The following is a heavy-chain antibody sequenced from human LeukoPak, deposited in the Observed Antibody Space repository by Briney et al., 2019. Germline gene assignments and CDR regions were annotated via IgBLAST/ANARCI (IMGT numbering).Heavy chain of an antibody. J-gene: IGHJ4*02. CDR1: GFTFDDYA. CDR2: ISWNSGSI. CDR3: AKGGAYGDYRDPFDY. Sequence: PGGSLRLSCAASGFTFDDYAMHWVRQAPGKGLEWVSGISWNSGSIGYADSVKGRFTISRDNAKNSLYLQMNSLRAEDTALYYCAKGGAYGDYRDPFDYWGQGTLVTVSS. D-gene: IGHD4-17*01. V-gene: IGHV3-9*01.